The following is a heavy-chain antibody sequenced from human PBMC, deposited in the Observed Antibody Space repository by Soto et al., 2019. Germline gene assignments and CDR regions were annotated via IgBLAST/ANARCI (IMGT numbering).Heavy chain of an antibody. D-gene: IGHD2-21*01. CDR3: ARVAVRWFDP. CDR2: IAYTGNT. V-gene: IGHV4-61*01. CDR1: GESVSSGSYF. J-gene: IGHJ5*02. Sequence: SETLSLTCSVSGESVSSGSYFWTWIRQPPGKGLEWMGYIAYTGNTNYNPSLKSRVTISLDTSKNQFALKLSSVTAADTATYYCARVAVRWFDPWGQGIRVTVSS.